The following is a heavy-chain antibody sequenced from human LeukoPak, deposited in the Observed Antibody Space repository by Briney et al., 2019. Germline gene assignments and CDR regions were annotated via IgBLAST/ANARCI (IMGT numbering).Heavy chain of an antibody. J-gene: IGHJ1*01. V-gene: IGHV3-30*04. CDR3: AKDHDIVLMVYAMWFMEH. CDR1: GFTFSSYA. D-gene: IGHD2-8*01. Sequence: GGSLRLSCAASGFTFSSYAMHWVRQAPGKGLEWVAVISYDGSNKYYADSVKGRFTISRDNSKNTVYLQMNSLRVEDTAVYYCAKDHDIVLMVYAMWFMEHWGQGTLVTVSS. CDR2: ISYDGSNK.